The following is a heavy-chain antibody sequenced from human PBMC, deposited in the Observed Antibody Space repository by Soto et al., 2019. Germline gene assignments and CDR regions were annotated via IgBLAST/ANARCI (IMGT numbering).Heavy chain of an antibody. CDR2: ISAYNGNT. Sequence: QVQLVQSGAEVKKAGASVKVSCNASGYTFNSYGISWVRQAPGQGLEWMGWISAYNGNTHYSQKVQGRVSMTTDTXXXXXXXXXXXXXXXXXXXXXXXXXXXXXXXGYWSVADYWGQGTLVTVSS. J-gene: IGHJ4*02. CDR1: GYTFNSYG. V-gene: IGHV1-18*01. D-gene: IGHD3-22*01. CDR3: XXXXXXXXXGYWSVADY.